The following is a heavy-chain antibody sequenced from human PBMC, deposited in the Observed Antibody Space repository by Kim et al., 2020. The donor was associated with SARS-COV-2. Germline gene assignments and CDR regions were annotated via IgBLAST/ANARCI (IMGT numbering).Heavy chain of an antibody. V-gene: IGHV3-74*01. CDR2: MNSDGSTT. D-gene: IGHD1-7*01. CDR3: ARGERWNYDAFDV. Sequence: GGSLRLSCAASGFTFSRYWLDWVRQAPGKGLVWVSRMNSDGSTTTYADSVKGRFTITRDNAKNTLFLQMNSLRAEDTAVYYCARGERWNYDAFDVWGQGTMVTVSS. J-gene: IGHJ3*01. CDR1: GFTFSRYW.